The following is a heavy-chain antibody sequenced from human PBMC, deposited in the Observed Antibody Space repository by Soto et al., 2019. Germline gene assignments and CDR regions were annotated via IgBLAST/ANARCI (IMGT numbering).Heavy chain of an antibody. CDR3: ARAGGTTVTGLWHFDS. D-gene: IGHD4-17*01. CDR1: GFTFNTYS. V-gene: IGHV3-33*01. CDR2: IWYDGTQK. Sequence: GVSLRLSCEASGFTFNTYSMHWVRQPPGKGLEWLAAIWYDGTQKYYADSVKGRFIISRDNSKKTLYLEMNSLRAEDTAVYYCARAGGTTVTGLWHFDSWGQGTLVTVSS. J-gene: IGHJ4*02.